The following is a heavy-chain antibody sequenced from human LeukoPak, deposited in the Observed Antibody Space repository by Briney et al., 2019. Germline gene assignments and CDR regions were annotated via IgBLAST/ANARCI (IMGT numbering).Heavy chain of an antibody. CDR3: ARDPTGASV. CDR1: GFTITNNY. Sequence: GGSLRLSCAASGFTITNNYMSWVRLAPGKGLEWISAIYGGGTTYYVDSVKGRFTISRDNSKNMVHLQMNGLTPEDTAVYYCARDPTGASVWGKGTTVTVSS. CDR2: IYGGGTT. D-gene: IGHD1-14*01. V-gene: IGHV3-53*01. J-gene: IGHJ6*04.